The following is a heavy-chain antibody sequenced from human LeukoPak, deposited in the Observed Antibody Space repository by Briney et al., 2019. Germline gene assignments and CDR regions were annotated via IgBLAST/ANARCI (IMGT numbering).Heavy chain of an antibody. CDR2: IIPILGIA. D-gene: IGHD3-9*01. Sequence: GSSVKVSCKASGDTFSSYAISWVRQAPGQGLEWMGRIIPILGIANYAQKFQGRVTITADKSTSTAYMELSSLTSEDTAVYYCTRDPSVDYDLLSHWFDPWGQGTLVTVSS. V-gene: IGHV1-69*04. CDR1: GDTFSSYA. J-gene: IGHJ5*02. CDR3: TRDPSVDYDLLSHWFDP.